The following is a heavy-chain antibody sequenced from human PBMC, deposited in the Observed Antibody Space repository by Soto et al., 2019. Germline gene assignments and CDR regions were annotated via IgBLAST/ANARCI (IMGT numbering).Heavy chain of an antibody. CDR2: IYYSGST. D-gene: IGHD3-16*01. CDR3: ARHTRWGSPRGGFDY. J-gene: IGHJ4*02. Sequence: SETLSLTCTVSGVSISSSSYYWGWIRQPPGKGLEWIGSIYYSGSTYYNPSLKSRVTISVDTSKNQFSLKLSSVTAADTAVYYCARHTRWGSPRGGFDYWGQGTLVTVSS. V-gene: IGHV4-39*01. CDR1: GVSISSSSYY.